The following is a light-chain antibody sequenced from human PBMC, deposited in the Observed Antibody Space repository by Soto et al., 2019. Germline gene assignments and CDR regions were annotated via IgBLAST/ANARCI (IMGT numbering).Light chain of an antibody. CDR2: YDS. CDR1: NIGSKS. Sequence: SYELTQPPSVSVAPGKTARITCGGNNIGSKSVHWYQRKPGQAPVLVIYYDSDRPSGIPERFSGSNSGNTATLTISRVEAGDEADYYCHVWDSSSDHVVFGGGTKLTVL. CDR3: HVWDSSSDHVV. V-gene: IGLV3-21*04. J-gene: IGLJ2*01.